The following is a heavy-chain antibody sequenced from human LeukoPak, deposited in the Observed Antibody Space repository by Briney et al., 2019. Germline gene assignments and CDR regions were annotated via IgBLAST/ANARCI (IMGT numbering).Heavy chain of an antibody. Sequence: PGGSLRLSCAASGFTFSSYEMNWVRQAPGKGLEWVSYISSSGSTIYYTDSVKGRFTISRDNAKNSLYLQMNSLRAEDTAVYYCASYGEALYDYVWGTQTVGYWGQGTLVTVSS. CDR1: GFTFSSYE. CDR3: ASYGEALYDYVWGTQTVGY. J-gene: IGHJ4*02. D-gene: IGHD3-16*01. CDR2: ISSSGSTI. V-gene: IGHV3-48*03.